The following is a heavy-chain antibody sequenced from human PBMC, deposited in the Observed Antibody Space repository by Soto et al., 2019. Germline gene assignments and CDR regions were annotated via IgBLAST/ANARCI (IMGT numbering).Heavy chain of an antibody. J-gene: IGHJ6*02. Sequence: PXESLKISCKGCGCTFTNYWIGWVRQMPGKGLEWMGIIYPGDSDTKYNPSFQGQVTISADKSITTTYLRWTSLKASDTAIYYCAASIFYYGMDVWGQGTTVTVSS. CDR2: IYPGDSDT. CDR1: GCTFTNYW. CDR3: AASIFYYGMDV. V-gene: IGHV5-51*01.